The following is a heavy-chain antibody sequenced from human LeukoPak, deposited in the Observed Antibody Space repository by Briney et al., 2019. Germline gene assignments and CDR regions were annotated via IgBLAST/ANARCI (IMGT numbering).Heavy chain of an antibody. Sequence: GGTLRLSCAASGFIFRNSGMNWVRQAPGKGLEWVSGISGSGGSTYYADSVKGRFTISRDNSKNTLYLQMNSLRAEDTAVYYCAKDTHYYGSGPPTYYYYYMDVWGKGTTVTISS. J-gene: IGHJ6*03. V-gene: IGHV3-23*01. CDR2: ISGSGGST. CDR1: GFIFRNSG. D-gene: IGHD3-10*01. CDR3: AKDTHYYGSGPPTYYYYYMDV.